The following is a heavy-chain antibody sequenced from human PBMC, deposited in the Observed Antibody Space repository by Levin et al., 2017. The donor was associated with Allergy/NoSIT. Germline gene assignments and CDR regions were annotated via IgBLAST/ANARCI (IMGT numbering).Heavy chain of an antibody. Sequence: GSLRLSCTVSGGSISSSSYYWGWIRQPPGKGLEWIGSIYYSGSTYYNPSLKSRVTISVDTSKNQFSLKLSSVTAADTAVYYCARDKTLERVDAFDIWGQGTMVTVSS. V-gene: IGHV4-39*07. D-gene: IGHD1-1*01. CDR2: IYYSGST. CDR1: GGSISSSSYY. J-gene: IGHJ3*02. CDR3: ARDKTLERVDAFDI.